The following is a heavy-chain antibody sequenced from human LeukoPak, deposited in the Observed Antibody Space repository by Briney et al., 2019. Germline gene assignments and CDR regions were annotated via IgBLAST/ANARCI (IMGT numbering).Heavy chain of an antibody. J-gene: IGHJ4*02. V-gene: IGHV3-21*01. CDR1: GFTFSSYS. Sequence: GGSLRLSCAASGFTFSSYSMNRVRQAPGKGLEWVSSISSSSSYIYYADSVKGRFTISRDNAKNSLYLQMNSLRAEDTAVYYCARAHGDYADYWGQGTLVTVSS. CDR2: ISSSSSYI. D-gene: IGHD4-17*01. CDR3: ARAHGDYADY.